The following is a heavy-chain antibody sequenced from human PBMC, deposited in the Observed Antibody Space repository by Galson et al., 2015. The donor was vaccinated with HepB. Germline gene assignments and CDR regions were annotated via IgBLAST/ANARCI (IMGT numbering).Heavy chain of an antibody. V-gene: IGHV3-74*01. Sequence: SLRLSCAASGFTFSSYWMHWVRQAPGKGLLWVSHINSDGSYATYADSVKGRFTISRDNAKNTLFLQMNSLTVEDTAVYYCASSWLGRGTFDPWGQGTLVTVSS. D-gene: IGHD3-16*01. CDR1: GFTFSSYW. CDR3: ASSWLGRGTFDP. CDR2: INSDGSYA. J-gene: IGHJ5*02.